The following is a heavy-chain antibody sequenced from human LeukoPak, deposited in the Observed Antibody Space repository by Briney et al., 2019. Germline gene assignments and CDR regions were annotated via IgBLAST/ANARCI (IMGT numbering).Heavy chain of an antibody. CDR2: IYPVDSDT. D-gene: IGHD3-16*02. V-gene: IGHV5-51*01. Sequence: GESLKISCQGSGYSFTSYWIGWVRQMPGKGLDWMGIIYPVDSDTRYSPSFQGQVTISADKSISTAYLQWSSLKASDTAMYYCARLHVWGSYRYEGGDYWGQGTLVTVSS. J-gene: IGHJ4*02. CDR1: GYSFTSYW. CDR3: ARLHVWGSYRYEGGDY.